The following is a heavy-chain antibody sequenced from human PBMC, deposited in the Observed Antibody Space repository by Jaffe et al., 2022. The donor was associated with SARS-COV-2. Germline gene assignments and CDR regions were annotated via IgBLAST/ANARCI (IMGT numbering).Heavy chain of an antibody. D-gene: IGHD6-6*01. CDR1: GFTFSSYA. V-gene: IGHV3-23*01. CDR3: AKARPYGYSSSSGPLDY. CDR2: ISGSGGST. J-gene: IGHJ4*02. Sequence: EVQLLESGGGLVQPGGSLRLSCAASGFTFSSYAMSWVRQAPGKGLEWVSAISGSGGSTYYADSVKGRFTISRDNSKNTLYLQMNSLRAEDTAVYYCAKARPYGYSSSSGPLDYWGQGTLVTVSS.